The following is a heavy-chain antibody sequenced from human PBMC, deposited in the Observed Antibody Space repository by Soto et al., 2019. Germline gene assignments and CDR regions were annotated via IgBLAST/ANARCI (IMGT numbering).Heavy chain of an antibody. CDR1: GGSISSDIHY. D-gene: IGHD3-10*01. V-gene: IGHV4-39*01. J-gene: IGHJ3*02. CDR2: IYYSGNI. Sequence: QLQLQESGPGLVKPSETLSLTCTVSGGSISSDIHYWGWIRQPPGKGLEWIGTIYYSGNIYNNPSLRSRVTISMDTFKKQFSLRLTSVTAADTAVYYCARHTDCGSGSSCLGSDNMDTDAFDIWGQGTMVTVS. CDR3: ARHTDCGSGSSCLGSDNMDTDAFDI.